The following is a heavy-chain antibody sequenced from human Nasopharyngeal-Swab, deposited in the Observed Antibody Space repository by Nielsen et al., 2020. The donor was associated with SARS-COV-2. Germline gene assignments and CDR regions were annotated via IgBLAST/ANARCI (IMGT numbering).Heavy chain of an antibody. D-gene: IGHD3-9*01. CDR2: ISYDGSNK. J-gene: IGHJ6*02. CDR3: AKEAGYYDILTGYYLSLGYSMDV. Sequence: GGSLRLSCAASGFTFSSYGMHWVRQAPGKGLEWVAVISYDGSNKYYADSVKGRFTISRDNSKNTLYLQMNSLRAEDTAVYYCAKEAGYYDILTGYYLSLGYSMDVWGQGTTVTVSS. V-gene: IGHV3-30*18. CDR1: GFTFSSYG.